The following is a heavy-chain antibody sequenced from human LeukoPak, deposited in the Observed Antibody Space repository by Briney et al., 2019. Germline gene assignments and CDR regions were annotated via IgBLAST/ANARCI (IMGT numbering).Heavy chain of an antibody. Sequence: GESLKISCKGSGYSFTSYWISWVRQMPGKGLEWMGKIDPSDSYTNYSPSFQGHVTISADKSISTAYLQWSSLKASDTAMYYWVATNYYYYGLDVWGKGTTVTVSS. J-gene: IGHJ6*04. CDR3: VATNYYYYGLDV. D-gene: IGHD4-23*01. CDR1: GYSFTSYW. V-gene: IGHV5-10-1*01. CDR2: IDPSDSYT.